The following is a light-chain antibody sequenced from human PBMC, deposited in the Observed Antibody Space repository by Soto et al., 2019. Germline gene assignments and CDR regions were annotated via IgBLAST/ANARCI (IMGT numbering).Light chain of an antibody. CDR2: DAS. CDR3: QQHINWPLT. Sequence: EFVLTQSPATLSLSPGERATLSCRASQSVKTFLVWYQQRPGQAPRLLIYDASHRAAGIPARFSASGSGADFTLTISSLEPEDFALYYCQQHINWPLTFGGGTKVDIK. CDR1: QSVKTF. J-gene: IGKJ4*01. V-gene: IGKV3-11*01.